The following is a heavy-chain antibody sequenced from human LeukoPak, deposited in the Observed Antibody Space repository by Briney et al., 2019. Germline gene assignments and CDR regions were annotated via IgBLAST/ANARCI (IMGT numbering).Heavy chain of an antibody. D-gene: IGHD6-13*01. V-gene: IGHV4-59*01. Sequence: SETLSLTCTVSGVSISSYYWSWIRQPPGKGLEWIGYIHYSGSTNYNPSLKSRVTISVDTSKNQFSLILSSVTTADTAVYYCAREVVAAAGTVDYWGQGTLVTVSS. CDR2: IHYSGST. J-gene: IGHJ4*02. CDR3: AREVVAAAGTVDY. CDR1: GVSISSYY.